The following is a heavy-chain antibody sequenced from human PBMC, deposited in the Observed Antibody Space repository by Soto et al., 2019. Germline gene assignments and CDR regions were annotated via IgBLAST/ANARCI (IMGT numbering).Heavy chain of an antibody. D-gene: IGHD2-2*03. CDR3: ARDAGYCNSVRSYPYNMEV. V-gene: IGHV4-30-4*08. J-gene: IGHJ6*02. Sequence: SETLSLTCTVSGASISGADHYWSGVRQSPGEGLEWIGFIYYSGNTYYNPSLKSRVSMSVDTSNNQFSLKLNSVTAEDKSVYYCARDAGYCNSVRSYPYNMEVWGQGTPVTVSS. CDR1: GASISGADHY. CDR2: IYYSGNT.